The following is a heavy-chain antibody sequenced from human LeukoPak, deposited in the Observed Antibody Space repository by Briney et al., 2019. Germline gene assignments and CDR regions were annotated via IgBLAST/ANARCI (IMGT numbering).Heavy chain of an antibody. CDR1: GFTVSSNY. V-gene: IGHV3-66*01. CDR2: IYSCGST. J-gene: IGHJ4*02. D-gene: IGHD2/OR15-2a*01. CDR3: ARDGSLPLSFDY. Sequence: PGGSLRLSCAASGFTVSSNYMSWVRQAPGKGLEWVSVIYSCGSTYYADSVKGRFTISRDNSKNTLYLQINSLRAEDTAVYYCARDGSLPLSFDYWGQGTLVTVSS.